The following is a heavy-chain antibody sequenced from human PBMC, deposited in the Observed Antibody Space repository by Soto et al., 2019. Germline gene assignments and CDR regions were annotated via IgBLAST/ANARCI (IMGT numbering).Heavy chain of an antibody. CDR2: ISYDGSNK. Sequence: QVQLVESGGGVVQPGRSLRLSCAASGFTFSSYAMHWVRQAPGKGLEWVAVISYDGSNKYYADSVKGRFTISRDNSKNTLYLQMNSLRAEDTAVYYCAKGGLGALTYYFDYWGQGTLVTVSS. CDR3: AKGGLGALTYYFDY. J-gene: IGHJ4*02. D-gene: IGHD3-16*01. V-gene: IGHV3-30-3*01. CDR1: GFTFSSYA.